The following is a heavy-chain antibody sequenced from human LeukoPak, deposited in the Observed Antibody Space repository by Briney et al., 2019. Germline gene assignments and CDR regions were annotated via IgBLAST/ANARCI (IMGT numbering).Heavy chain of an antibody. D-gene: IGHD5-24*01. CDR1: GGSISNYY. V-gene: IGHV4-59*01. CDR2: IYYSGST. Sequence: PSETLSLTCTVSGGSISNYYWNWIRQSPGRGLEWIGYIYYSGSTSYNPSLKSRVTISVDTSKNQFTLNHSSVTAVDTAVYHCARFRCGYNVFDSWGQGTLVTVSS. CDR3: ARFRCGYNVFDS. J-gene: IGHJ4*02.